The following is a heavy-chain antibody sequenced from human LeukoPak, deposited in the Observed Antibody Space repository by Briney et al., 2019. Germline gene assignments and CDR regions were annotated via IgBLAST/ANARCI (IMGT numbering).Heavy chain of an antibody. D-gene: IGHD6-25*01. CDR2: INPNSGGT. V-gene: IGHV1-2*02. Sequence: ASVKVSCKASGYTFTSYGISWVRQAPGQGLEWMGWINPNSGGTNYAQKFQGRVTMTRDTSISTAYMELSRLRSDDTAVYYCARVDNAADYWGQGTLVTVSS. J-gene: IGHJ4*02. CDR3: ARVDNAADY. CDR1: GYTFTSYG.